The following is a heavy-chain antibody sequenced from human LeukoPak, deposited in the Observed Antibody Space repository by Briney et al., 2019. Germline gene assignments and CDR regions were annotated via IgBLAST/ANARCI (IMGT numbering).Heavy chain of an antibody. Sequence: GGSLRLSCAASGFTFSDYYMSWIRQAPGKGLEWVSYISSSGSTIYYADSVKGRFTISRDNAKNSLYLQMNSLRAEDTAVYYCARDSFYDSSGYHLSYRGQGTLVTVSS. CDR1: GFTFSDYY. CDR2: ISSSGSTI. V-gene: IGHV3-11*01. D-gene: IGHD3-22*01. J-gene: IGHJ4*02. CDR3: ARDSFYDSSGYHLSY.